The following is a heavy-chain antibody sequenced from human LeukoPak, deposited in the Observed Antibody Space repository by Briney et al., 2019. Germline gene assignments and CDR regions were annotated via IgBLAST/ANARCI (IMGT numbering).Heavy chain of an antibody. CDR2: IYHSVST. V-gene: IGHV4-30-2*01. J-gene: IGHJ4*02. Sequence: SETLSLTCAVSGGSISSGDYSWDWIRQPPGKGLEWIGYIYHSVSTYYNPSLKSRVTISLERSKNQFSLKLTSVTAADTAVYYCARVPGRWGQGTLVTVSS. CDR3: ARVPGR. CDR1: GGSISSGDYS.